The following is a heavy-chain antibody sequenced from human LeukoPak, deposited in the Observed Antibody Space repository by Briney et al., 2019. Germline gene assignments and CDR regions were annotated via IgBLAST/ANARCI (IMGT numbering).Heavy chain of an antibody. V-gene: IGHV3-21*01. Sequence: GGSLRLSCAASGFTFSSYSMNWVRQAPGKGLEWVSSISSSSSYIYYADSVKGRFTISRDNAKNSLCLQMNSLRAEDTAVYYCARIRFGEWDFDYWGQGTLVTVSS. CDR1: GFTFSSYS. CDR3: ARIRFGEWDFDY. J-gene: IGHJ4*02. D-gene: IGHD3-10*01. CDR2: ISSSSSYI.